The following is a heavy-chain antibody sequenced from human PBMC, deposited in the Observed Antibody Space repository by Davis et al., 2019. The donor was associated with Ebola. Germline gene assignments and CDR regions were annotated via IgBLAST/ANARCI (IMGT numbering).Heavy chain of an antibody. CDR3: ARLIYDTSGYYSAFDY. CDR2: ISYDGSNT. V-gene: IGHV3-30*12. CDR1: GFTFSSYG. J-gene: IGHJ4*02. Sequence: GGSLRLSCAASGFTFSSYGMHWVRQAPGKGLECVAVISYDGSNTYYADSVKGRFTISRDNAKSSLFLQMNSLRAEDTAVYFCARLIYDTSGYYSAFDYWGQGILVTVSS. D-gene: IGHD3-22*01.